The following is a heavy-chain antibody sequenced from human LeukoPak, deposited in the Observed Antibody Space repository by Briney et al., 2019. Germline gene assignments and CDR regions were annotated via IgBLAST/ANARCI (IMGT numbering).Heavy chain of an antibody. V-gene: IGHV3-53*01. Sequence: GGSLRLSCAASGFTVSSNYMSWVRQAPGKGLEWVSVIYSGGSTYYADSVKGRFTISRDNSKNTLYLQMNSLRAEDTAVYYCTTIQLWSKEYYFDYWGRGTLVTVSS. D-gene: IGHD5-18*01. J-gene: IGHJ4*02. CDR2: IYSGGST. CDR1: GFTVSSNY. CDR3: TTIQLWSKEYYFDY.